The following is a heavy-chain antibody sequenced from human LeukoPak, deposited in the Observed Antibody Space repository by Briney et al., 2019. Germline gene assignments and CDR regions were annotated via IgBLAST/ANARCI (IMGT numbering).Heavy chain of an antibody. CDR3: ARDRRIGAVAVNFDY. CDR1: GYTFTSYD. D-gene: IGHD6-19*01. Sequence: ASVKVSCKASGYTFTSYDSNWVRQATGQGLEWMGWMNPNSGNTGYAQKFQGRVTMTRNTSISTAYMELRSLRSDDTAVYYCARDRRIGAVAVNFDYWGQGTLVTVSS. CDR2: MNPNSGNT. J-gene: IGHJ4*02. V-gene: IGHV1-8*01.